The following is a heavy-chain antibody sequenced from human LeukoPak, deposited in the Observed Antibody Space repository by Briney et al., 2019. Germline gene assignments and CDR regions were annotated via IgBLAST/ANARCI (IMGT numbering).Heavy chain of an antibody. CDR2: IRSEVYGGTP. Sequence: GGSLRLSCTTSGFTFGDYAMTWVRQAPGKGLEWVGFIRSEVYGGTPEYAASVKGRFTISRDDSKGIAYLQMNSLRPEDTAMYYCTRDQTPYYWGQGTLVTVSS. J-gene: IGHJ4*02. V-gene: IGHV3-49*04. CDR1: GFTFGDYA. CDR3: TRDQTPYY.